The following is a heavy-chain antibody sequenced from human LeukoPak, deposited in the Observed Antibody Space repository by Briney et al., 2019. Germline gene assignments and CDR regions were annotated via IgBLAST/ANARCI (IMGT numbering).Heavy chain of an antibody. Sequence: GGSLRLSCAAAGFTFSNFPMSWVRQAPGKGLEWVSAISISGGSTFYADSVKGRFTISRDNSKNTLYLQVNSLRVEDTAVYYCAKDLDTLTGYYGYWGQGTLVTVSS. CDR1: GFTFSNFP. D-gene: IGHD3-9*01. J-gene: IGHJ4*02. CDR3: AKDLDTLTGYYGY. V-gene: IGHV3-23*01. CDR2: ISISGGST.